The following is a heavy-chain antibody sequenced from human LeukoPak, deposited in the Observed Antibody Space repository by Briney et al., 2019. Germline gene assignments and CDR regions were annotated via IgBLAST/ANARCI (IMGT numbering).Heavy chain of an antibody. CDR3: ASVSSSTSY. CDR2: ISYDGSNK. CDR1: GFTFSSYA. Sequence: GGSLRLSCAASGFTFSSYAMHWVRQAPGKGLEWVAVISYDGSNKYYADSVKGRFTISRDKSKNTLYLQMNSLRAEDTAVYYCASVSSSTSYWGQGTLVTVSS. V-gene: IGHV3-30*01. J-gene: IGHJ4*02. D-gene: IGHD2-2*01.